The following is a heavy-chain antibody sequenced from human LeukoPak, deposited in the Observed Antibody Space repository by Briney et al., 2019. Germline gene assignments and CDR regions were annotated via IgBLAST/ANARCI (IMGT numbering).Heavy chain of an antibody. J-gene: IGHJ4*02. CDR3: ARFIAAPYYFDY. D-gene: IGHD6-13*01. Sequence: GGSLRLSCAASGSTFSSYSMNWVRQAPGKGLERVSFISSSRSYIYYADSVKGRFTISRDNAKSSLYLQMNSLRAEDTAVYYCARFIAAPYYFDYWGRGTLVTVSS. V-gene: IGHV3-21*01. CDR2: ISSSRSYI. CDR1: GSTFSSYS.